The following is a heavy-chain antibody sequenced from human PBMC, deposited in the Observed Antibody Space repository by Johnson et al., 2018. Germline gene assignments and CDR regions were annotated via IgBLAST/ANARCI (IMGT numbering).Heavy chain of an antibody. D-gene: IGHD3-22*01. CDR1: GYTFTSYY. V-gene: IGHV1-46*01. Sequence: VQLVEAGAEVKKPGASVKVSCKASGYTFTSYYMHWVRQAPGQGLEWMGLINPSGGSTSYAQKFQGRVTMTRETATSTVYMELSSLRSEDTAVDYCARTYYYDSSGYYHFDYWGQGTLVTVSS. J-gene: IGHJ4*02. CDR3: ARTYYYDSSGYYHFDY. CDR2: INPSGGST.